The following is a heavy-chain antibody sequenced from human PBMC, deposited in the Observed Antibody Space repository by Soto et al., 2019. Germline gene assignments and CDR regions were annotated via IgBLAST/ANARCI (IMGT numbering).Heavy chain of an antibody. D-gene: IGHD6-19*01. J-gene: IGHJ4*02. V-gene: IGHV4-30-4*01. Sequence: SETLSLTCTVSGGSISVGVHSWSWIRQPPGKGLEWIGHIFDSGSTNYNPALKSRLTISVDTSKNQFSLKLSSVTAADTAVYYCARVESSIAVAGRCFDYWGQGTLVTVSS. CDR2: IFDSGST. CDR1: GGSISVGVHS. CDR3: ARVESSIAVAGRCFDY.